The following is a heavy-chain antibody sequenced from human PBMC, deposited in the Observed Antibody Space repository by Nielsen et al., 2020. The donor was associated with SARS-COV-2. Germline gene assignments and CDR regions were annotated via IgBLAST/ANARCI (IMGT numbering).Heavy chain of an antibody. V-gene: IGHV4-59*11. J-gene: IGHJ6*02. CDR2: NYYSGSA. CDR3: ATHTGSYSYYGADV. D-gene: IGHD1-26*01. CDR1: GGSISSHY. Sequence: SETLSLTCTASGGSISSHYWTWIRQFPGKGMEWIGYNYYSGSANYNPSLKSRVTISIDTSNNKFSLNLTSMTAADTAVYYCATHTGSYSYYGADVWGQGITVIVSS.